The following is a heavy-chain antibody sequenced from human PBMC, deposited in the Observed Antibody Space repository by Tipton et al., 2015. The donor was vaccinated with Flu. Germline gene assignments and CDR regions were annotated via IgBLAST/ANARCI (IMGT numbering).Heavy chain of an antibody. Sequence: LVKPTQTLSLTCAISGDSVSGSSAAWIWFRQSPSRGLEWLGRTYYRSKWNNEYAVSVKSRITINPDTSKNQFSLQLNSVTPEDTAVYYCARAVWEQQLAPYFYYYGMDVWGQGTTVTVS. CDR1: GDSVSGSSAA. CDR3: ARAVWEQQLAPYFYYYGMDV. D-gene: IGHD6-13*01. J-gene: IGHJ6*02. V-gene: IGHV6-1*01. CDR2: TYYRSKWNN.